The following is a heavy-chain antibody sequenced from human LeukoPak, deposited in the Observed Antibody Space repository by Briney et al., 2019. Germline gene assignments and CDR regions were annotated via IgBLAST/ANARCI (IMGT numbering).Heavy chain of an antibody. CDR2: IYTSGST. J-gene: IGHJ6*03. V-gene: IGHV4-4*07. CDR1: GGSISSYY. Sequence: MSSETLSLTCTVSGGSISSYYWSWIRQPAGKGLEWIGRIYTSGSTNYNPSLKSRVTMSVDTSKNQFSLKLSSVTAADTAVYYCARDWWPGGYGDPTRYYYYYMDVWGKGTTVTVSS. CDR3: ARDWWPGGYGDPTRYYYYYMDV. D-gene: IGHD4-17*01.